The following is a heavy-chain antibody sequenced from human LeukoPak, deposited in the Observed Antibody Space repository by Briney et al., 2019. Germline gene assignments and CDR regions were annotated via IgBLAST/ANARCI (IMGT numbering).Heavy chain of an antibody. CDR3: ARDRGYDFWSGYWTHYYYYGMDV. CDR1: GGSISSGGYS. D-gene: IGHD3-3*01. CDR2: IYHSGST. Sequence: SETLSLTCAVSGGSISSGGYSWSWIRQPPGKGLEWIGYIYHSGSTYYNPSLKSRVTISVDTSKNQFSLKLSSVTAADTAVYYCARDRGYDFWSGYWTHYYYYGMDVWGQGTTVTVSS. J-gene: IGHJ6*02. V-gene: IGHV4-30-2*05.